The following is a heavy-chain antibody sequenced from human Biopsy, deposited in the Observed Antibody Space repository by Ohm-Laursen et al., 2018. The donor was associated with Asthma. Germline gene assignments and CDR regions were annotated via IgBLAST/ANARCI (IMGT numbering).Heavy chain of an antibody. J-gene: IGHJ4*02. CDR2: VYYSGST. CDR3: ARGVDRVTGLLDHFDS. Sequence: SDTLSLTCAVSGGSINHFYWSWIRQPPGKGLESIGHVYYSGSTNYTPSPKSRVTISIDASKNQFSLKLTSVTAADTAVYYCARGVDRVTGLLDHFDSWGQGTLVTVSS. D-gene: IGHD2-21*02. CDR1: GGSINHFY. V-gene: IGHV4-59*07.